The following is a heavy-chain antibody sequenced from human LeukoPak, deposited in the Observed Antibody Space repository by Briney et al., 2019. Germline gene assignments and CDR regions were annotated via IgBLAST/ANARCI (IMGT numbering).Heavy chain of an antibody. CDR1: GGTFSSYA. J-gene: IGHJ5*02. V-gene: IGHV1-69*06. CDR2: IIPIFGTA. Sequence: SVKVSCKASGGTFSSYAISWVRQAPGQGLEWMGGIIPIFGTANYAQKFQGRVTITADKSTSTAYMELSSLRSEDTAVYYCARESSDDGWFDPWGQGTLVTVSS. D-gene: IGHD3-22*01. CDR3: ARESSDDGWFDP.